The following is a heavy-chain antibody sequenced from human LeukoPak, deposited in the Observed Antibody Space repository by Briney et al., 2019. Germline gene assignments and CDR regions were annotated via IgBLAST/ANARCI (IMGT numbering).Heavy chain of an antibody. CDR2: ISDSGGST. CDR3: AKQDPSTSGWYP. D-gene: IGHD6-19*01. CDR1: GFTFDTYA. V-gene: IGHV3-23*01. J-gene: IGHJ5*02. Sequence: GGSLRLSCAASGFTFDTYAMNWVRQAPGKGLEWVSAISDSGGSTYYADSVKGRFTISRDNSKNTLYLQMNSLRAEDTAVYYCAKQDPSTSGWYPWGQGTLVTVSS.